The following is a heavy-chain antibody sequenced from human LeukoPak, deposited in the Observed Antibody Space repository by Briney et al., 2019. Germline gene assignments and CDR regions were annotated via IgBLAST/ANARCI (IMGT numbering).Heavy chain of an antibody. V-gene: IGHV1-2*02. Sequence: ASVKVSCKASGYTFIDYYMHWVRQAPGQGLEWMGWINPNSGGTNYAQKFQGRVTMTRDTSISTAYMELSRLRSDDTAVYYCASRARDCSSTSCTSDYWGQGTLVTVSS. D-gene: IGHD2-2*01. CDR3: ASRARDCSSTSCTSDY. J-gene: IGHJ4*02. CDR2: INPNSGGT. CDR1: GYTFIDYY.